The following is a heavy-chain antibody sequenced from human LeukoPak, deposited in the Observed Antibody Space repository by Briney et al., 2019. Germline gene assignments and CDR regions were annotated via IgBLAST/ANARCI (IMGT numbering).Heavy chain of an antibody. Sequence: GGSLRLSCAASGFTVSSNYMSWVRQAPGKGLEWVSYISSSSSTIYYADSVKGRFTISRDNAKNSLYLQMNSLRAEDTAVYYCARDLLGRGYYPYYYGMDVWGQGTTVTVSS. CDR3: ARDLLGRGYYPYYYGMDV. CDR1: GFTVSSNY. V-gene: IGHV3-48*04. J-gene: IGHJ6*02. D-gene: IGHD3-22*01. CDR2: ISSSSSTI.